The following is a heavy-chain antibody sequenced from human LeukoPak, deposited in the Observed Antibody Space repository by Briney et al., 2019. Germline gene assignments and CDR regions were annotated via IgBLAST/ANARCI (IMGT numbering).Heavy chain of an antibody. CDR3: ARRDEATDFDY. Sequence: GESLKISCKGSGYRFSSYWIAWVRQMPGKGLEWMGIIYPGDSDTRYSPSFQGQVTISADKSISTAYLQWSSLKASDTAIYYCARRDEATDFDYWGQGTPVTVSS. D-gene: IGHD5-12*01. J-gene: IGHJ4*02. V-gene: IGHV5-51*01. CDR2: IYPGDSDT. CDR1: GYRFSSYW.